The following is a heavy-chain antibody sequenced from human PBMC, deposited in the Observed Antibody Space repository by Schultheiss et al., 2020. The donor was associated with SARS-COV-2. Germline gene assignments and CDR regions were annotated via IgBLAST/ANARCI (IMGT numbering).Heavy chain of an antibody. V-gene: IGHV4-59*12. Sequence: SQTLSLNCAVYGGSFSGYYWSWIRQPPGKGLEWIGYIYYSGSTNYNPSLKSRVTISVDTSKNQFSLKLSSVTAADTAVYYCARGAFGAFDYWGQGTLVTVSS. CDR1: GGSFSGYY. J-gene: IGHJ4*02. CDR3: ARGAFGAFDY. CDR2: IYYSGST. D-gene: IGHD3-3*02.